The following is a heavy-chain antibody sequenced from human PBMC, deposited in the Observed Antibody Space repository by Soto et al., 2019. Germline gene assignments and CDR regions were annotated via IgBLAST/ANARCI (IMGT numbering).Heavy chain of an antibody. V-gene: IGHV3-33*01. Sequence: GGSLRLSCAASGFTFSSYGMHWVRQAPGKGLEWVAVIWYDGSNKYYADSVKGRFTISRDNSKNTLYLQMNSLRAEDTAVYYCARDPGYSYGTTSYYGMDVWGQGTTVTVSS. CDR1: GFTFSSYG. D-gene: IGHD5-18*01. J-gene: IGHJ6*02. CDR2: IWYDGSNK. CDR3: ARDPGYSYGTTSYYGMDV.